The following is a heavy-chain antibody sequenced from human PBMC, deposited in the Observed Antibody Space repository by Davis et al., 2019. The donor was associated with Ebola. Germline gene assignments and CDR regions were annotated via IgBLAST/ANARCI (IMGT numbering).Heavy chain of an antibody. Sequence: GGSLRLSCNGSGYSFTSYWIGWVRQMPGKGLEWMGIIYPGDSDTRYSPSFQGQVTISADKSISTAYLQWSSLKASDTAMYYCARHGVPKNWFDPWGQGTLVTVSS. J-gene: IGHJ5*02. CDR1: GYSFTSYW. CDR2: IYPGDSDT. V-gene: IGHV5-51*01. D-gene: IGHD3-16*01. CDR3: ARHGVPKNWFDP.